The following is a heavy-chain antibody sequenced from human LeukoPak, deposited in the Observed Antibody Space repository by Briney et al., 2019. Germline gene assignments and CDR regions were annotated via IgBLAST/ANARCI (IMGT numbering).Heavy chain of an antibody. D-gene: IGHD6-13*01. CDR2: ISSSGSTK. CDR3: AREGPSSSSCFDY. CDR1: VFTVSSYE. J-gene: IGHJ4*02. V-gene: IGHV3-48*03. Sequence: AGSLRLSCAASVFTVSSYEMNWVRQAPGMGLEWVSYISSSGSTKYYEDSVKGRFTMSRDNANNSLYLQMNSLRAEDTAVYYCAREGPSSSSCFDYWGQGTLVTVSS.